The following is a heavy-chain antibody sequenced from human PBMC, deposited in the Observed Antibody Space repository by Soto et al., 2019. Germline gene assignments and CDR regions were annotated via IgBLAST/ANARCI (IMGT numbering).Heavy chain of an antibody. CDR2: INQDGSEK. Sequence: EEQLVESGGGLVQPGGSLKLSCVVSQISFSSYWMTWVRQAPGKGLECVANINQDGSEKYYEDSVKGRFTISRDNTKNSLYLHMNSLRAEDPAVYSGATDLNWPNYWGHGTLVAVSS. D-gene: IGHD1-20*01. CDR1: QISFSSYW. V-gene: IGHV3-7*01. J-gene: IGHJ4*01. CDR3: ATDLNWPNY.